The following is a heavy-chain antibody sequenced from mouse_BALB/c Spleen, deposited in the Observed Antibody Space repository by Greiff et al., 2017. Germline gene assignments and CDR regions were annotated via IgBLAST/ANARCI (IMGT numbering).Heavy chain of an antibody. CDR2: IWGGGST. D-gene: IGHD2-4*01. V-gene: IGHV2-6-4*01. J-gene: IGHJ3*01. CDR3: ARNYDYDKATWFAY. Sequence: VQLVESGPGLVAPSQSLSITCTVSGFSLSRYSVHWVRQPPGKGLEWLGMIWGGGSTDYNSALKSRLSISKDNSKSQVFLKMNSLQTDDTAMYYCARNYDYDKATWFAYWGQGTLVTVSA. CDR1: GFSLSRYS.